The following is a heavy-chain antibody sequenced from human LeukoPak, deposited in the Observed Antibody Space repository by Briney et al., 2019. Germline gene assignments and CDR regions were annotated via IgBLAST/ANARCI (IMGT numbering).Heavy chain of an antibody. CDR3: ASHPDYYYDSSEIAFDI. J-gene: IGHJ3*02. CDR2: IRYDGSNK. CDR1: GFTFSSYG. Sequence: GGSLRLSCAASGFTFSSYGMHWVRQAPGKGLEWVAFIRYDGSNKYYADSVKGRFTISRDNSKNTLYLQMNSLRAEDTAVYYCASHPDYYYDSSEIAFDIWGQGTMVTVSS. D-gene: IGHD3-22*01. V-gene: IGHV3-30*02.